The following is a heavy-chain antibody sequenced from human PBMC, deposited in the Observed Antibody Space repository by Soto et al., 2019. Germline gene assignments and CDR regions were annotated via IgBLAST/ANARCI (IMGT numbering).Heavy chain of an antibody. J-gene: IGHJ4*02. CDR2: MSGTGGST. CDR1: GFPFSSYA. Sequence: EVQLLESGGGLVQPGRSLRLSCAASGFPFSSYAMNWVRQAPGKGLEWVSAMSGTGGSTYYAASVKGRFTISRDNSKNTLYLQMNSPRVEDTAVFYCAKAGFSSGWSRSYFDYWGQGTLVTVSS. CDR3: AKAGFSSGWSRSYFDY. V-gene: IGHV3-23*01. D-gene: IGHD6-19*01.